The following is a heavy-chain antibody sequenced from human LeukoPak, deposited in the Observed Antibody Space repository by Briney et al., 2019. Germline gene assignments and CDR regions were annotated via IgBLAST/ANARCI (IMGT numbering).Heavy chain of an antibody. D-gene: IGHD3-3*01. CDR3: ASTVLYDFWSGYHDY. V-gene: IGHV4-59*01. Sequence: SETLSLTCTVSGGSISSYYWSWIRQPPGKGLEWIGYIYYSGSTNYNPSLKSRVTISVDTSKNQFSLKLSSVTAADTAVYYCASTVLYDFWSGYHDYWGQGTLVTVS. J-gene: IGHJ4*02. CDR1: GGSISSYY. CDR2: IYYSGST.